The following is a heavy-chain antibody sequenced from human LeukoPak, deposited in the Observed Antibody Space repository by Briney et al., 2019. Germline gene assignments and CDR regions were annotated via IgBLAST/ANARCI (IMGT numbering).Heavy chain of an antibody. CDR1: GFTSSSYA. D-gene: IGHD3-9*01. J-gene: IGHJ4*02. CDR3: AKVSGGGYFDWLLSGGTYFDY. CDR2: ISGSGGST. V-gene: IGHV3-23*01. Sequence: PGGSLRLSCAASGFTSSSYAMSWVRQAPGKGLEWVSAISGSGGSTYYADSVKGRFTISRDNSKNTLYLQMNSLRAEDTVVYYCAKVSGGGYFDWLLSGGTYFDYWGQGTLVTVSS.